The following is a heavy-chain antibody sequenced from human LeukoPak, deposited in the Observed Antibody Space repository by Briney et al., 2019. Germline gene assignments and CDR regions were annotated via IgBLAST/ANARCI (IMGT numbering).Heavy chain of an antibody. J-gene: IGHJ4*02. CDR3: ARALLGIQLLFDY. V-gene: IGHV3-30*04. D-gene: IGHD5-18*01. CDR1: GFTFSSYA. Sequence: PGRSLRLSCAASGFTFSSYAMHWVRQAPGKELERVAVISYDGSNKYYADSVKGRFTISRDNSKNTLYLQMNSLRAEDTAVYYCARALLGIQLLFDYWGQGTLVTVSS. CDR2: ISYDGSNK.